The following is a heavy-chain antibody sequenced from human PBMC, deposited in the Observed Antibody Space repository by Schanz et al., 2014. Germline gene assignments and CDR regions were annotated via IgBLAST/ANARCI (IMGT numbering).Heavy chain of an antibody. CDR1: GFTFSSHS. J-gene: IGHJ3*02. V-gene: IGHV3-48*04. CDR2: ITYNGGTI. CDR3: ARKMKLGVYGGKGHDSLDI. D-gene: IGHD4-17*01. Sequence: EVQLVESGGGLVQPGGSLRLSCTASGFTFSSHSFNWVRQAPGKGLEWISYITYNGGTIYYADSLKGRLTISRDNAKNTLYLQMNSLRAEDTAVYYCARKMKLGVYGGKGHDSLDIWGQGTMVTVSS.